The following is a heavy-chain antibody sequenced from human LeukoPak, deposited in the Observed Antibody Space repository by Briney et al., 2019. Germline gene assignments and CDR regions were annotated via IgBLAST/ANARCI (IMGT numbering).Heavy chain of an antibody. D-gene: IGHD3-22*01. J-gene: IGHJ3*02. CDR2: ISAYNGNT. V-gene: IGHV1-18*01. Sequence: ASVKVSCKASGYTFTSYGISWVRQAPGQGLEWMGWISAYNGNTNYAQKLQGRVTMTTDTSTDTAYMELSSLRSEDTAMYYCATTRSTMIFDAFDIWGQGTMVTVSS. CDR3: ATTRSTMIFDAFDI. CDR1: GYTFTSYG.